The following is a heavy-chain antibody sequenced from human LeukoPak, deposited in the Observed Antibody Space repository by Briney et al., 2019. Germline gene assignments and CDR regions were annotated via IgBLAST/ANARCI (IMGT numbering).Heavy chain of an antibody. J-gene: IGHJ6*03. Sequence: GGSLRLSCAASGFAFSNYWLHWVRQAPGKGLVWVARINTHGSSANYADSVKGRFTISRDNAKNTLYLQMTSLSAEDTAVYYALAGYYYYYMDVWGKGTTVTVSS. CDR3: LAGYYYYYMDV. V-gene: IGHV3-74*01. CDR2: INTHGSSA. D-gene: IGHD6-13*01. CDR1: GFAFSNYW.